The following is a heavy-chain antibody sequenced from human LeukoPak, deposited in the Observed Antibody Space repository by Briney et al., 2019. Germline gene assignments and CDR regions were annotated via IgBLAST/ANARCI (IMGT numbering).Heavy chain of an antibody. Sequence: GASVKVSCKASGGTFSSYAISWVRQAPGQGLEWMGGIIPIFGTANYAQKFQGRVTITADESTSTAYMALSSLRSEDTAVYYCASSYYYDSSGYYNWFDPWGQGTLVTVSS. J-gene: IGHJ5*02. V-gene: IGHV1-69*01. CDR2: IIPIFGTA. CDR1: GGTFSSYA. CDR3: ASSYYYDSSGYYNWFDP. D-gene: IGHD3-22*01.